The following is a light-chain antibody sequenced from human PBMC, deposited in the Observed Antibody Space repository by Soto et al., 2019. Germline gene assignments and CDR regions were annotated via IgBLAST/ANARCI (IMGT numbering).Light chain of an antibody. CDR2: DVS. Sequence: QSALTQPASVSGSPGQSFTISCTGTSSDVGAYHSVSWYQQHPGKAPKLIIFDVSNRPSGVSNRFSGSKSGNTASLTISGLQADDEAYYYCSSFTDTGTVMFGGGTKLTVL. CDR1: SSDVGAYHS. CDR3: SSFTDTGTVM. V-gene: IGLV2-14*03. J-gene: IGLJ3*02.